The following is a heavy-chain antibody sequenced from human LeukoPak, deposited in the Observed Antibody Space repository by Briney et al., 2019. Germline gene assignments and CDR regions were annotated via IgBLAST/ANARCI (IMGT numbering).Heavy chain of an antibody. J-gene: IGHJ3*02. D-gene: IGHD4-17*01. CDR1: GGSISSGGYY. V-gene: IGHV4-31*03. CDR3: ARDPGDYREVDAFDI. CDR2: IYYSGST. Sequence: SETLSLTCTVSGGSISSGGYYWSWIRQHPGKGLEWIGYIYYSGSTYYNPSLKSRVTISVDTSKNQFSLKLSSVTAADTAVYYCARDPGDYREVDAFDIWGQGTMVTVSS.